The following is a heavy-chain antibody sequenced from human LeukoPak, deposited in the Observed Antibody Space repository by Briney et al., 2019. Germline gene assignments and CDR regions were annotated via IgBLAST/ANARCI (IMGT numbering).Heavy chain of an antibody. CDR1: GFTFEDYE. Sequence: GGSLRLSCEASGFTFEDYEMSWFRQAPGKGPEWILYISATGNTKYYADSVRGRFSISRDNAKNTLFLQMNTLRVEDTAVYYCTRDLMDYDVSTGLHHYYMDVWGQGTTVTVSS. D-gene: IGHD3-9*01. V-gene: IGHV3-11*04. J-gene: IGHJ6*02. CDR3: TRDLMDYDVSTGLHHYYMDV. CDR2: ISATGNTK.